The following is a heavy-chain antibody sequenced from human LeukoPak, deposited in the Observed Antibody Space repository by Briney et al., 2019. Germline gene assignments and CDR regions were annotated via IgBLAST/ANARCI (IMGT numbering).Heavy chain of an antibody. J-gene: IGHJ4*02. CDR2: IYYSGST. V-gene: IGHV4-39*01. CDR1: GGSISSSSYY. CDR3: GGGSYYDYFDY. D-gene: IGHD1-26*01. Sequence: PSETLSLTCTVSGGSISSSSYYWGWIRQPPGKGLEWIGSIYYSGSTYYNPSLKSRVTISVDTSKNQFSLKLSSVTAADPAVYYCGGGSYYDYFDYWGQGTLVTVSS.